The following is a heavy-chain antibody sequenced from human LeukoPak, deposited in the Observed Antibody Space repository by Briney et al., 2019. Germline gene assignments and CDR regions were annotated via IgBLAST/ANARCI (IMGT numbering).Heavy chain of an antibody. D-gene: IGHD1-26*01. CDR2: ISSSSSYI. CDR1: GFTFSSYS. V-gene: IGHV3-21*01. CDR3: ARAVALMGASYYYGMDV. Sequence: PGGSLRLSCAASGFTFSSYSMNWVRQAPGKGLEWVSSISSSSSYIYYADSVKGRFTISRDNAKNSLYLQMNSLRAEDTAVYYCARAVALMGASYYYGMDVWGQGTTVTVSS. J-gene: IGHJ6*02.